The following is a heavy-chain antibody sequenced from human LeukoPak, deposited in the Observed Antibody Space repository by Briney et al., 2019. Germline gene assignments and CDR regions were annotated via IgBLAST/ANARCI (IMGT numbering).Heavy chain of an antibody. V-gene: IGHV4-59*01. CDR3: ARGSGWYGY. CDR1: GGSISSYY. Sequence: WETLSLTCTASGGSISSYYWSWIRQPPGKGLEWIGYIYYSGSTNYNPSLQSRVTISVDTSKNQFSLKLSSVTAADTAVYYCARGSGWYGYWGQGTLVTVSS. D-gene: IGHD6-19*01. CDR2: IYYSGST. J-gene: IGHJ4*02.